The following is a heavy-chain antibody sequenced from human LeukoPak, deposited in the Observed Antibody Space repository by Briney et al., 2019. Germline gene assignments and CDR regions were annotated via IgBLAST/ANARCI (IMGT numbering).Heavy chain of an antibody. CDR1: GYSISSGYY. CDR3: ARHGTSSSSWYDWFDP. J-gene: IGHJ5*02. V-gene: IGHV4-38-2*01. CDR2: IYHSGST. Sequence: PSETLSLTCAVPGYSISSGYYWGWIRQPPGKGLEWIGSIYHSGSTYYNPSLKSRVTISVDTSKNQFSLKLSSVTAADTAVYYCARHGTSSSSWYDWFDPWGQGTLVTVSS. D-gene: IGHD6-13*01.